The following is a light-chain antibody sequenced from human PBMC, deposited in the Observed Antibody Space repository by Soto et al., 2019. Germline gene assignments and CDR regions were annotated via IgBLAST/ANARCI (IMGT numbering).Light chain of an antibody. CDR3: QQYNNWPGT. J-gene: IGKJ1*01. V-gene: IGKV3-15*01. CDR1: QSISSSY. Sequence: ETVLTQSPATLSVSPGERATLSCRASQSISSSYLAWYQQKPGQAPRLLIYGASRRATGIPARFSGSGSGTEFTLTISSLQSEDFAVYYCQQYNNWPGTFGQGTKVDIK. CDR2: GAS.